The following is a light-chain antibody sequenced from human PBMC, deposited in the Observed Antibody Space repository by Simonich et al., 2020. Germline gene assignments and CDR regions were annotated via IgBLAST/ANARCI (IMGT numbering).Light chain of an antibody. CDR1: SSDVGGYNY. J-gene: IGLJ3*02. CDR2: AVS. CDR3: SSYTSSSPWV. V-gene: IGLV2-14*01. Sequence: QSALTQPASVSGSPGQSITISCTGTSSDVGGYNYVSWYQQHPGKAPKLMIYAVSKRPSGVSNRCSGSKSGNTASLTISGLQAEDEADYYCSSYTSSSPWVFGGGTKLTVL.